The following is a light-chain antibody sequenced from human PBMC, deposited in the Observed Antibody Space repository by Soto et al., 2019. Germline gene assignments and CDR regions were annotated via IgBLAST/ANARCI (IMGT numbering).Light chain of an antibody. J-gene: IGKJ1*01. CDR1: QSISNW. Sequence: DIQMTQSPSILSASVGDRVTITCRASQSISNWMAWYQQKPGRAPKLLIYAASSLESGVPSRFSGSGSGTEFTHTISSLQPDDFATYYCQQYNSYSRTFGQGTKVEIK. CDR2: AAS. CDR3: QQYNSYSRT. V-gene: IGKV1-5*01.